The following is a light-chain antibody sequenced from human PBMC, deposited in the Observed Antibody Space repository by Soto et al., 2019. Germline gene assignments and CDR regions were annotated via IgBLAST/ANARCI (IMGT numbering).Light chain of an antibody. Sequence: PGQRVSLSCRASHSVNGGYLAWYQQKPGQAPRLLIYAASSRATGIPDRFSGSGSGTDFTLTISRLEPEDYAVYYCQQYDISPPITFGQGTRLEIK. J-gene: IGKJ5*01. CDR3: QQYDISPPIT. CDR1: HSVNGGY. V-gene: IGKV3-20*01. CDR2: AAS.